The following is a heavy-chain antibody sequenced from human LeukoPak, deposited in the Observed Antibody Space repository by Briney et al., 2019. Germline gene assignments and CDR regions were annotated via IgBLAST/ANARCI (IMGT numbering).Heavy chain of an antibody. CDR1: GFTFGSYM. Sequence: GGSLRLSCAASGFTFGSYMMTWVRQAPGRGLEWVSTISSNGGSTYYADSVKGRFTISRDNAKNTLYLQMNSLRAEDTAVYYCAKEVRYFDWLLSYYFDYWGQGTLVTVSS. V-gene: IGHV3-23*01. CDR2: ISSNGGST. D-gene: IGHD3-9*01. CDR3: AKEVRYFDWLLSYYFDY. J-gene: IGHJ4*02.